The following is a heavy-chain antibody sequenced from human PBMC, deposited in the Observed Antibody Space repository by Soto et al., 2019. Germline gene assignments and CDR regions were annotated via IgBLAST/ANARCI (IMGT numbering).Heavy chain of an antibody. CDR2: INAGNGNT. D-gene: IGHD4-4*01. V-gene: IGHV1-3*01. J-gene: IGHJ4*02. Sequence: ASVKVSCKASGYTFTSYAMHWVRQAPGQRLEWMGWINAGNGNTKYSQKFQGRVTITRDTSASTAYMELSSLRSEDTAVYYCARLSIRSRVFDYWGQGTLVTVSS. CDR1: GYTFTSYA. CDR3: ARLSIRSRVFDY.